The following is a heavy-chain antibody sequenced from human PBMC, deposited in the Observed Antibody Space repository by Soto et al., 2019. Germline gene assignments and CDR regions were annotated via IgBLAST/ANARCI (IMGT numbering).Heavy chain of an antibody. CDR2: ISGSGGST. V-gene: IGHV3-23*01. J-gene: IGHJ4*02. Sequence: PGGSLRLSCAASGFTFSSYGMTWVRQAPGKGLEWVASISGSGGSTYYAESVKGRFTISRDNSKNTLFLQMNSLRAEDTAVYYCASPTCSGGRCYFTHDGWGQGTLVTVSS. CDR1: GFTFSSYG. CDR3: ASPTCSGGRCYFTHDG. D-gene: IGHD2-15*01.